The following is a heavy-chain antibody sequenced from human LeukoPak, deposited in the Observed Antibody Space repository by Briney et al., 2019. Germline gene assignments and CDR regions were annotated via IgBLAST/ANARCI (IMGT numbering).Heavy chain of an antibody. J-gene: IGHJ1*01. Sequence: GGSLRLSCAASGFTFSSYAMSWVRQAPGKGLEWVSAISGSGGSTYYADSVKGRFTISRDNSKNTLYLQMNSLGAEDTAVYYCAKMGRYYDSSGYYHEYFQHWGQGTLVTVSS. D-gene: IGHD3-22*01. V-gene: IGHV3-23*01. CDR3: AKMGRYYDSSGYYHEYFQH. CDR1: GFTFSSYA. CDR2: ISGSGGST.